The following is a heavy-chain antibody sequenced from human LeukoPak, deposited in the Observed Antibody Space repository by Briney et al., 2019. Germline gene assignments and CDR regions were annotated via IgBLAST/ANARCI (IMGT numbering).Heavy chain of an antibody. Sequence: GGSETLSCAASGFKFKTYGMHWVRQAPGEGLEWVAVIYYDGYQKYYGDSVKGRFTVSRDVSENMLYLQMSSLRADDTAVYYCARGGVATAGGAFDVWGQGTMVTVSS. CDR3: ARGGVATAGGAFDV. J-gene: IGHJ3*01. V-gene: IGHV3-33*01. CDR1: GFKFKTYG. D-gene: IGHD6-13*01. CDR2: IYYDGYQK.